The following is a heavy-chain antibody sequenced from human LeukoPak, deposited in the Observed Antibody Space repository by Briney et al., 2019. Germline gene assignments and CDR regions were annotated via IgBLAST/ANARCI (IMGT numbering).Heavy chain of an antibody. CDR2: ISGSGGST. CDR1: GFTFSGYA. D-gene: IGHD3-10*01. J-gene: IGHJ4*02. V-gene: IGHV3-23*01. Sequence: GGSLRLSCAASGFTFSGYAMSWVRQAPGKGLEWVSAISGSGGSTYYADSVKGRFTISRDNSKNTLYLQMNSLRAEDTAVYYCAKDYAITMVRGVIPFYFDYWGQGTLVTVSS. CDR3: AKDYAITMVRGVIPFYFDY.